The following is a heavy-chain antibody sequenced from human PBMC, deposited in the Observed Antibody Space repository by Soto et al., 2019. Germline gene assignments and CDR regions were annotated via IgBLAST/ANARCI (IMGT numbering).Heavy chain of an antibody. Sequence: PGGSLRLSCAASGFTFSDYYMSWIRQAPGKGLEWVSYISSRTNYTNYADSVRGRFTISRDNAKNSLYLQMNSLRADDTAVYYCARSGVSSTRFNPWGQGTLVTVSS. V-gene: IGHV3-11*06. CDR3: ARSGVSSTRFNP. J-gene: IGHJ5*02. CDR2: ISSRTNYT. CDR1: GFTFSDYY. D-gene: IGHD6-13*01.